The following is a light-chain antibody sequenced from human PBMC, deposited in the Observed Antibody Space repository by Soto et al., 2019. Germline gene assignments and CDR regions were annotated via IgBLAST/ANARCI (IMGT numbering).Light chain of an antibody. CDR3: AAWDKSLNGGV. Sequence: QSVLTQPPSVSAAAGQKVTISCSGSSSNIGSDYVSWYQQLPGTAPKLLIYENNKRPSGIPDRFSGSKSGTSATLGITGLQTGDEADYYCAAWDKSLNGGVFGGGTKVTVL. CDR1: SSNIGSDY. V-gene: IGLV1-51*02. J-gene: IGLJ2*01. CDR2: ENN.